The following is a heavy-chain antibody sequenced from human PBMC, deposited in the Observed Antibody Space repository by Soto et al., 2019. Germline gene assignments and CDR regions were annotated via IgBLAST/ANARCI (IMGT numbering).Heavy chain of an antibody. Sequence: SETLSLTCTVSGGSISSSSYYWGWIRQPPGKGLEWIGSIYYSGSTYYNPSLKSRVTISVDTSKNQFSLKLSSVTAADTAVYYCARYFSARAGPGYEDYWGQGTLVTVSS. D-gene: IGHD6-13*01. CDR2: IYYSGST. CDR3: ARYFSARAGPGYEDY. J-gene: IGHJ4*02. V-gene: IGHV4-39*01. CDR1: GGSISSSSYY.